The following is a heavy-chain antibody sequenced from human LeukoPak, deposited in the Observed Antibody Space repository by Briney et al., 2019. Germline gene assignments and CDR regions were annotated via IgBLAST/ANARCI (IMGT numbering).Heavy chain of an antibody. CDR2: ISAYNGNT. CDR3: ARGVLGYCSSTSCPTDY. J-gene: IGHJ4*02. D-gene: IGHD2-2*01. CDR1: GYTFTSYG. Sequence: RASVKVSCKASGYTFTSYGISWVRQAPGQGLEWMGWISAYNGNTNYAQKLQGRVTMTTDTSTSTAYMELRSLRSDDTAVYYCARGVLGYCSSTSCPTDYWGQGTLVTVSS. V-gene: IGHV1-18*01.